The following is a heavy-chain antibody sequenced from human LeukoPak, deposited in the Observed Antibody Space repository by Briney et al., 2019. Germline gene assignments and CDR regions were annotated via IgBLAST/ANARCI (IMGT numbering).Heavy chain of an antibody. CDR2: IYHSGST. Sequence: PSETLSLTCAVYGESFSGYYWSWIRQPPGKGLEWIGEIYHSGSTNYNPSLKSRVTISVDKSKNQFSLKLSSVTAADTAVYYCARDVGPTAQDAFDIWGQGTMVTVSS. J-gene: IGHJ3*02. CDR3: ARDVGPTAQDAFDI. D-gene: IGHD3-16*01. V-gene: IGHV4-34*01. CDR1: GESFSGYY.